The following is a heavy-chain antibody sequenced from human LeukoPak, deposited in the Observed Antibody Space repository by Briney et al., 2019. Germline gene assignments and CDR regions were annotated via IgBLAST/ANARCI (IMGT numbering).Heavy chain of an antibody. D-gene: IGHD3-3*01. V-gene: IGHV1-8*01. CDR2: MNPNSGNT. J-gene: IGHJ3*02. Sequence: ASVKVSCKASGYTFTSYDINWVRQATGQGLEWMGWMNPNSGNTGYAQKFQGRVTMTRNTSISTAYMELSSLRSEDTAVYYCARVLGGSYDFWSGYYRFGAFDIWGQGTMVTVSS. CDR3: ARVLGGSYDFWSGYYRFGAFDI. CDR1: GYTFTSYD.